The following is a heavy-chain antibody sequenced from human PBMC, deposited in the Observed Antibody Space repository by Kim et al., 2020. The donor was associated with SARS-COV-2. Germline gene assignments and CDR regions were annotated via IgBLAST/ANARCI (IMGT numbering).Heavy chain of an antibody. Sequence: SETLSLTCTVSGGSISSYYWSWIRQPPGKGLEWIGYIYYSGSTNYNPSLKSRVTISVDTSKNQFSLKLSSVTAADTAVYYCAKGPPDGRDIVVVPAANSPYYYYGMDVWGQGTTVTVSS. V-gene: IGHV4-59*13. CDR2: IYYSGST. J-gene: IGHJ6*02. CDR1: GGSISSYY. CDR3: AKGPPDGRDIVVVPAANSPYYYYGMDV. D-gene: IGHD2-2*01.